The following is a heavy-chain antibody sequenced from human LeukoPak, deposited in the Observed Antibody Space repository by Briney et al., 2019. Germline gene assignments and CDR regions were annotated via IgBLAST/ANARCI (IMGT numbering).Heavy chain of an antibody. CDR3: AREPAPPEQLVPYY. CDR2: INPNSGGT. D-gene: IGHD6-13*01. J-gene: IGHJ4*02. CDR1: GYTFTSYY. V-gene: IGHV1-2*02. Sequence: GASVKVSCKASGYTFTSYYMHWVRQAPGQGLEWMGWINPNSGGTNYAQKFQGRVTMTRDTSISTAYMELSRLRSDDTAVYYCAREPAPPEQLVPYYWGQGTLVTVSS.